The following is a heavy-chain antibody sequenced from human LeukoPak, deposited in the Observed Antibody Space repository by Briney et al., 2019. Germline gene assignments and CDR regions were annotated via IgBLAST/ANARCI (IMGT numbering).Heavy chain of an antibody. CDR1: GGSFSGYY. Sequence: SETLSLTCAVYGGSFSGYYWSWIRQPPGNGLEWIGEINHRGSTNYNPSLKSRVTISVDTSKNQFTLKLSSVTAADTAVYYCARGGPSGYVDWGQGTLVTVSS. J-gene: IGHJ4*02. V-gene: IGHV4-34*01. CDR2: INHRGST. D-gene: IGHD5-12*01. CDR3: ARGGPSGYVD.